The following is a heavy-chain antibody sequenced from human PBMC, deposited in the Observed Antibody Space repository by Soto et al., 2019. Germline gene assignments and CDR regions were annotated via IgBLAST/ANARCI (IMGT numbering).Heavy chain of an antibody. Sequence: QVQLVESGGGVVQPGRSLRLSCAASGFTFSSYGMHWVRQAPGKGLEWVAVISYDRSNKYYADSVKGRFTISRDNSKNTVYLEMNSLRAEDTAVYYCAKDRADIVVVPAALYGMDVWGQGTTVTVSS. CDR2: ISYDRSNK. CDR1: GFTFSSYG. D-gene: IGHD2-2*01. V-gene: IGHV3-30*18. J-gene: IGHJ6*02. CDR3: AKDRADIVVVPAALYGMDV.